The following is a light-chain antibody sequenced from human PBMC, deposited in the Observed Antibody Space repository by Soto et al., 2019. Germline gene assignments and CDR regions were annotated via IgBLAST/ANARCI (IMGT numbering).Light chain of an antibody. J-gene: IGLJ1*01. CDR3: SSYTSSSTHYA. V-gene: IGLV2-14*01. Sequence: QSALTQPGSVSGATGRSITIYCTGTSSDVGGYNYVSWYQQHPGKAPKLMIYDVSNRPSGVSNRSSGSKSGNTASLTISGLQAEDEADYYCSSYTSSSTHYAFGTGTKVTVL. CDR2: DVS. CDR1: SSDVGGYNY.